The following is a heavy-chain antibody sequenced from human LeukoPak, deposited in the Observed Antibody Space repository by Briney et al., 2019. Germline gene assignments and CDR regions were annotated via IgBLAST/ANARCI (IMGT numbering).Heavy chain of an antibody. D-gene: IGHD3-10*01. V-gene: IGHV4-59*01. CDR1: GGSISSYY. CDR2: IYYSGST. J-gene: IGHJ4*02. Sequence: SETLSLTCTVSGGSISSYYWSWIRQPPGKGLEWIGYIYYSGSTNYNPSLKSRVTISVDTSKNQFSLKLSSVTAADTAVYYCARLITMVRGVISPYFDYWGQGTLATVSS. CDR3: ARLITMVRGVISPYFDY.